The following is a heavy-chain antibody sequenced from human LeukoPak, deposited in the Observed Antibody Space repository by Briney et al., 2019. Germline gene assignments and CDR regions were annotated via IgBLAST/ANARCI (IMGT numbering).Heavy chain of an antibody. Sequence: PGGSLRLSCAASGFTFSSYWMSWVRQAPGKGLEWVANIKQDGSEKYYVDSVKGRFTISRDNAKNSLYLQMNSLRAEDTAVYYCARVSGSSSSLYYYYYMDVWGKGTTVTVSS. J-gene: IGHJ6*03. D-gene: IGHD6-6*01. CDR2: IKQDGSEK. CDR1: GFTFSSYW. V-gene: IGHV3-7*01. CDR3: ARVSGSSSSLYYYYYMDV.